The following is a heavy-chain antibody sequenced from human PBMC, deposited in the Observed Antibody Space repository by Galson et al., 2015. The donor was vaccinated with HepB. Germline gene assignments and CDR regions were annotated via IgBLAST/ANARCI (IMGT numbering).Heavy chain of an antibody. V-gene: IGHV3-7*03. CDR1: GFTFSSYW. D-gene: IGHD5-24*01. Sequence: SLRLSCAASGFTFSSYWMSWVRQAPGKGLEWEANIKQDGSEKYYVDSVKGRFTISRDNAKNSLYLQMNSLRAEDTAVYYCAISRDGYNPYYFDYWGQGTLVTVSS. J-gene: IGHJ4*02. CDR3: AISRDGYNPYYFDY. CDR2: IKQDGSEK.